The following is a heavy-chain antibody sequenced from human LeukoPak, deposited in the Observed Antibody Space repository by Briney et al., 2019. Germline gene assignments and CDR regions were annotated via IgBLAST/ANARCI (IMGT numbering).Heavy chain of an antibody. V-gene: IGHV3-11*04. CDR3: ARDIPVAGDYFDY. CDR2: ISSSSSTI. Sequence: PGGSLRLSCAASGFTFSDYYMSWIRQGPGKGLEWVSYISSSSSTIYYADSVKGRFTISRDNAKNSLYLQMNSLRAEDTAVYYCARDIPVAGDYFDYWGQGTLVTVSS. D-gene: IGHD6-19*01. J-gene: IGHJ4*02. CDR1: GFTFSDYY.